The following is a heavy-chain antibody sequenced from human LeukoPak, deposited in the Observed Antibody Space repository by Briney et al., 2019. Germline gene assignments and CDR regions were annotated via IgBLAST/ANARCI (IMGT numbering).Heavy chain of an antibody. J-gene: IGHJ6*03. D-gene: IGHD1-14*01. CDR2: IYTSGST. CDR1: GGSISSYY. CDR3: ARLEKTGWYYYMDV. V-gene: IGHV4-4*09. Sequence: SETLSLTCTVSGGSISSYYWSWIRQPPGKGLEWIGYIYTSGSTNYNPSLKSRVTISVDTSKNQFSLKLSSVTAADTAVYYCARLEKTGWYYYMDVWGKGTTVTVSS.